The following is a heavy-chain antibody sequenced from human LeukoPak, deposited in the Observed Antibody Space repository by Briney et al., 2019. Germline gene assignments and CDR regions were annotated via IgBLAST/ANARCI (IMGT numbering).Heavy chain of an antibody. CDR2: INPNSGGT. CDR3: AIRKGAVTSEDYFDY. D-gene: IGHD4-17*01. Sequence: WASVKVSCKASGYTFTGYYMHWVRQAPGQGLEWMGWINPNSGGTNYAQKFQGRVTMTRDTSISTAYMELSRLRSDDTAVYYCAIRKGAVTSEDYFDYWGQGTLVTVSS. CDR1: GYTFTGYY. V-gene: IGHV1-2*02. J-gene: IGHJ4*02.